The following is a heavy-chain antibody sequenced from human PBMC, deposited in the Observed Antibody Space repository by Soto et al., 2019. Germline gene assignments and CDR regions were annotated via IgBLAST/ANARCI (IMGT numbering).Heavy chain of an antibody. V-gene: IGHV1-24*01. D-gene: IGHD5-12*01. Sequence: ASVKVSCKVSGYTLTELSMHWVRQAPGKGLEWMGGFDPEDGETIYAQKFQGRVTMTEDTSTDTAYMELSSLRSEDTAVYYCATAPPSRGYSGYVGFDYWGQGTLVTVSS. J-gene: IGHJ4*02. CDR2: FDPEDGET. CDR1: GYTLTELS. CDR3: ATAPPSRGYSGYVGFDY.